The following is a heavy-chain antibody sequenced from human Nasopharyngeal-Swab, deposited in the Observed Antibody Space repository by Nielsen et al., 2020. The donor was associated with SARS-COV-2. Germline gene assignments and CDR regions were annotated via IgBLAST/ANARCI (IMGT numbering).Heavy chain of an antibody. CDR3: AKDGGLTTFPYYYYYGMDV. CDR2: ISGSGGST. J-gene: IGHJ6*02. Sequence: GESLTISCAASGFTFSSYAMSWVRQAPGKGLEWVSAISGSGGSTYYADSVKGRFTISRDNSKNTLYLQMNSLRAEDTAVYYCAKDGGLTTFPYYYYYGMDVWGQGTTVTVSS. CDR1: GFTFSSYA. V-gene: IGHV3-23*01. D-gene: IGHD4/OR15-4a*01.